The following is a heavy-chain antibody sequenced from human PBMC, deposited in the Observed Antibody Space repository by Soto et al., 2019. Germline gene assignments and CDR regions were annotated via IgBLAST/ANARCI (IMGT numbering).Heavy chain of an antibody. Sequence: QVQLVESGGGVVQPGRSLRLSCAASGFTFSSYAMHWVRQAPGKGLEWVAVISYDGSNKYYADSVKGRFTISRDNSKNPRYLQKNGRRPENAAVYYWASPKIVVFITTGGFNYGGRETLVPVSS. CDR2: ISYDGSNK. CDR1: GFTFSSYA. D-gene: IGHD3-22*01. CDR3: ASPKIVVFITTGGFNY. V-gene: IGHV3-30-3*01. J-gene: IGHJ4*02.